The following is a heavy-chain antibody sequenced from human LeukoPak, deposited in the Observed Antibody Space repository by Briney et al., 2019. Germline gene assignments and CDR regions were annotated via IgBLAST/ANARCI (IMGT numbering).Heavy chain of an antibody. D-gene: IGHD3-9*01. Sequence: GASLRLSCAASGFTFSNYAMSWVRQAPGKGLGWVSAIFGSGGSTYYADSVKGRFTISRDNPKNTLYLQINSLRAEDTAVYYCAKWGDYDILTGYYDSDYWGQGTLVTVSS. V-gene: IGHV3-23*01. J-gene: IGHJ4*02. CDR2: IFGSGGST. CDR3: AKWGDYDILTGYYDSDY. CDR1: GFTFSNYA.